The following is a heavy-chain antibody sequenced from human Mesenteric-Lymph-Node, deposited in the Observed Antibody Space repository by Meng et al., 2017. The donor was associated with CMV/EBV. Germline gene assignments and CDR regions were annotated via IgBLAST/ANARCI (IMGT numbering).Heavy chain of an antibody. V-gene: IGHV3-64*01. J-gene: IGHJ5*02. CDR2: ISGNGADT. CDR1: GFIFSNNP. D-gene: IGHD3-22*01. CDR3: AREDSPGSNWFDP. Sequence: CAASGFIFSNNPMHWVRQAPGRGLESVSAISGNGADTYYANSVRGRFTISRDNSRNTLYLEMGSLRAEDTAVYYCAREDSPGSNWFDPWGQGTLVTVSS.